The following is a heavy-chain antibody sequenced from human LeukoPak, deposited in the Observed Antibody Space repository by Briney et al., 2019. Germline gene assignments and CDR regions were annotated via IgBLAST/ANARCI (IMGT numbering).Heavy chain of an antibody. J-gene: IGHJ5*02. Sequence: AASVKVSCKASAFSFTSYYMHWVRQAPGQGLEWMGIINPSGDSTNYAQRFQGRVTITRDTSTSTVYMELSSLRSEDTAVYYCARDNSRSDSGTSYWWFDPWGQGTLVTVSS. CDR3: ARDNSRSDSGTSYWWFDP. CDR2: INPSGDST. CDR1: AFSFTSYY. V-gene: IGHV1-46*01. D-gene: IGHD3-22*01.